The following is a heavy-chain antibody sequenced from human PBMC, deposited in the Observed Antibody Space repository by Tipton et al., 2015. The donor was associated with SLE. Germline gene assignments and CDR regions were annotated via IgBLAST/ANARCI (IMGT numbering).Heavy chain of an antibody. V-gene: IGHV4-39*07. CDR1: GVSISSRTYY. D-gene: IGHD6-6*01. CDR3: ARVEYSSSHDAFDI. CDR2: MYYSGNT. Sequence: TLSLTCTVSGVSISSRTYYWGWIRQPPGKGLEWIGSMYYSGNTYYNPSLKTRVTIAVDTSKNQFSLKLSSVNAADTAVYYCARVEYSSSHDAFDIWGQGTMVTVSS. J-gene: IGHJ3*02.